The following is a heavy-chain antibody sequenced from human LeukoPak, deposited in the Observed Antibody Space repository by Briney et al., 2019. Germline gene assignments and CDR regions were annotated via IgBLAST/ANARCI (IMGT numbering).Heavy chain of an antibody. CDR1: GYTFTGYY. D-gene: IGHD1-26*01. Sequence: ASVKVSCKASGYTFTGYYMHWVRQAPGQGLEWMGWINPNSGGTNYAQKFQGRVTMTRDTSISTAYMELSRLRSDDTAVYYCARDRGSGSYLPSGGLGYWGQGTLVTVSS. V-gene: IGHV1-2*02. CDR2: INPNSGGT. CDR3: ARDRGSGSYLPSGGLGY. J-gene: IGHJ4*02.